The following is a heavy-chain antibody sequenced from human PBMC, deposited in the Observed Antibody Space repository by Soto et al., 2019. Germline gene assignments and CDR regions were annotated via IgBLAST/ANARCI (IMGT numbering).Heavy chain of an antibody. V-gene: IGHV3-30*09. D-gene: IGHD3-9*01. CDR2: ISSDGSEK. CDR1: GFTFSNYA. Sequence: QVQLVESGGGVVQPGRSLRVSCVASGFTFSNYAMHWVRRVPGKGLEWVAVISSDGSEKDYADSVKGRFAISRDNSKNTLYLQMNGLRADDTAVYYCARDRDNILTGYHDYWGQGTLVTVSS. J-gene: IGHJ4*02. CDR3: ARDRDNILTGYHDY.